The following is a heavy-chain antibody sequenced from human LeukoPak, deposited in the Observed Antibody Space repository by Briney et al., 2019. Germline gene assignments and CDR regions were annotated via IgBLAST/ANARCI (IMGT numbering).Heavy chain of an antibody. D-gene: IGHD3-22*01. CDR3: ARDSYNPYYYDGTGDDAFDI. V-gene: IGHV3-33*01. J-gene: IGHJ3*02. CDR2: IWYDGSNK. CDR1: GFTFSSYG. Sequence: GGSLRLSCAASGFTFSSYGMHWVRQAPGKGLEWVAVIWYDGSNKYHADSVKGRFTISRDNSKNTLYLQMNSLRAEGTAVYYCARDSYNPYYYDGTGDDAFDIWGQGTMVTVSS.